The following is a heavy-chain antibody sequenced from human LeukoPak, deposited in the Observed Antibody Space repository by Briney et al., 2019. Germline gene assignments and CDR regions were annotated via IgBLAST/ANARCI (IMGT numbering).Heavy chain of an antibody. Sequence: SETLSLTCAVYGGSFSGYYWSWIRQPPGKGLEWIGYIYYSGSTNYNPSLKSRVTISVDTSKNQFSLKLSSVTAADTAVYYCARDGWNYDILTGYYIWYFDLWGRGTLVTVSS. V-gene: IGHV4-59*01. D-gene: IGHD3-9*01. CDR1: GGSFSGYY. CDR2: IYYSGST. J-gene: IGHJ2*01. CDR3: ARDGWNYDILTGYYIWYFDL.